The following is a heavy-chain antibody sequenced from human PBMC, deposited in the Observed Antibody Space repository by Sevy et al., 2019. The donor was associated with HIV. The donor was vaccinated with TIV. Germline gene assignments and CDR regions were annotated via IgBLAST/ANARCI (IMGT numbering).Heavy chain of an antibody. J-gene: IGHJ4*02. D-gene: IGHD2-8*01. CDR1: GFTFSKYS. CDR2: LSFGCGEI. V-gene: IGHV3-23*01. CDR3: AREGCTKPHDY. Sequence: GGSLRLSCAASGFTFSKYSMSWVRQPPGKGLEWVSTLSFGCGEINYADSVKGRFTISRENSKSSVYLKMNNLSPEDTAVYYCAREGCTKPHDYWGQGTLVTVSS.